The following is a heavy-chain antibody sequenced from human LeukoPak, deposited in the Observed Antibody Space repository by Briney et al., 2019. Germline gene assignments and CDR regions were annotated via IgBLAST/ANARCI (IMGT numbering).Heavy chain of an antibody. CDR1: EFTFSAYG. V-gene: IGHV3-21*01. Sequence: GGSLRLSCVASEFTFSAYGMSWVRQAPGKGLEWVSSISSSSSYIYYADSVKGRFTISRDNAKNSLYLQMNSLRAEDTAVYYCARSIAVAGTDYWGQGTLVTVSS. D-gene: IGHD6-19*01. J-gene: IGHJ4*02. CDR2: ISSSSSYI. CDR3: ARSIAVAGTDY.